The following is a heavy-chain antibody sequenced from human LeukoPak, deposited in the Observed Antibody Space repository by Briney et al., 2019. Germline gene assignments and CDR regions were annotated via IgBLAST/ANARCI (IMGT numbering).Heavy chain of an antibody. Sequence: PGGSLRLSCAASGFTFSGSAIHWVRQASGKGLEWVGRIRSKADTYATAYAASVKGRFTISRDDSKNTAYLQMNSLKTEDTAVYYCTRLHTSSPGVDYWGQGTLVTVSS. V-gene: IGHV3-73*01. CDR3: TRLHTSSPGVDY. J-gene: IGHJ4*02. CDR2: IRSKADTYAT. CDR1: GFTFSGSA. D-gene: IGHD6-6*01.